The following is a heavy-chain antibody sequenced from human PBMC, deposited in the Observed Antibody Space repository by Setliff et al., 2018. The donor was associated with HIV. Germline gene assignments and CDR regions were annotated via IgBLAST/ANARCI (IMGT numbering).Heavy chain of an antibody. D-gene: IGHD3-3*01. Sequence: GGSLRLSCEASGFTFSDHYMTWIRQAPGKGLEWISYIRGDSTSINYADSVKGRFIISRDNAKNSLYLQMNSLRAEDTAVYYCTRDPRQVDFWGQGTMVTVS. CDR3: TRDPRQVDF. V-gene: IGHV3-11*05. CDR1: GFTFSDHY. CDR2: IRGDSTSI. J-gene: IGHJ3*01.